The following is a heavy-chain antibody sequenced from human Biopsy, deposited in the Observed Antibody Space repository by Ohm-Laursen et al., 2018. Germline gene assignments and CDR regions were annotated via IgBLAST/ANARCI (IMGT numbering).Heavy chain of an antibody. Sequence: GASVKVSCKTTGYTFTDDQIHWVREAPGQGLEWMGLVNPKKGDTRYAQKFQGRVTMTSDVSVATAYMELTGLTPDGTAVYFCSREQHYYSAWGQGTLVTVSS. D-gene: IGHD2-21*02. J-gene: IGHJ5*02. CDR1: GYTFTDDQ. V-gene: IGHV1-2*06. CDR3: SREQHYYSA. CDR2: VNPKKGDT.